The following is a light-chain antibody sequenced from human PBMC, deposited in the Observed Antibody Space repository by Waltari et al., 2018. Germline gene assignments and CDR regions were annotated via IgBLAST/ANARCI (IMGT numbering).Light chain of an antibody. J-gene: IGLJ3*02. CDR2: EVN. CDR1: SSYIGDHIL. V-gene: IGLV2-23*02. CDR3: CAYVGRTTWV. Sequence: QSALTQPASVSGSPGQSITISCTGTSSYIGDHILVSWYQLHPGKAPNLILYEVNQRPSGVSYRFSGSKSGYTAYLTISGLQAEDEADYYCCAYVGRTTWVFGGGTSLTVL.